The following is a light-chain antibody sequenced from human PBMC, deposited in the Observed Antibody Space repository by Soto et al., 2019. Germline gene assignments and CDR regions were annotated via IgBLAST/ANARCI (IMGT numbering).Light chain of an antibody. CDR2: DVS. CDR3: SAYASSSTYV. V-gene: IGLV2-14*01. CDR1: SSDVGGYNY. J-gene: IGLJ1*01. Sequence: QSVLTQPASLSVSPGQSISISCTGTSSDVGGYNYVSWYQQYPGKAPKLMIYDVSNRPSEVSNRFFGSKSGNTASLTISGLQAEDEADYYCSAYASSSTYVFGDGTKVTVL.